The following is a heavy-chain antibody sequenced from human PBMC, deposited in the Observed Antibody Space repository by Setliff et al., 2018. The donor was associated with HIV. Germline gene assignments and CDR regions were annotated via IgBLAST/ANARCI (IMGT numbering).Heavy chain of an antibody. CDR2: ISDSGGST. CDR3: AKDRRGFSGWYSDRDDAFDI. D-gene: IGHD6-19*01. V-gene: IGHV3-23*01. CDR1: GFTFSSYA. Sequence: SLRLSCAASGFTFSSYAMSWVRQAPGKGLEWVSTISDSGGSTHYADSVKGRFTISRDNSKNTLYLQMNSLRAEDTAVYYCAKDRRGFSGWYSDRDDAFDIWGQGTMVTVSS. J-gene: IGHJ3*02.